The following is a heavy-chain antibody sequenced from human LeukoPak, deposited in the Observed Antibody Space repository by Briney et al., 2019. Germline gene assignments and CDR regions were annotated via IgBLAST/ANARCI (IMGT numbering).Heavy chain of an antibody. CDR1: GGSISSSSCY. D-gene: IGHD1/OR15-1a*01. CDR3: ARLGTLNEVDY. J-gene: IGHJ4*02. V-gene: IGHV4-39*07. Sequence: SETLSLTCTVSGGSISSSSCYWGWLRQRPGKGREWIGSIYYSGSTYYNPSSRRRVTITVDTNKKQFLLKLSSVTAADTAVYYWARLGTLNEVDYGGQGTVVTVPS. CDR2: IYYSGST.